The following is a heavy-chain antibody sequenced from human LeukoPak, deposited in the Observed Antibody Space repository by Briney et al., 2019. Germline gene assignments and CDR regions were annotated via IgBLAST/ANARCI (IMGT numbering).Heavy chain of an antibody. CDR1: GYRFSSYW. J-gene: IGHJ4*02. CDR3: ASSVEVAGGRCFDY. CDR2: IYPRDSDT. Sequence: GESLKISCKSSGYRFSSYWIDWVRQMPGKGLEWMGIIYPRDSDTRYSPSFQGQVTISVDKSISTAYLQWSSLEASDTAMYYCASSVEVAGGRCFDYWGQGTLVTVSS. D-gene: IGHD6-19*01. V-gene: IGHV5-51*01.